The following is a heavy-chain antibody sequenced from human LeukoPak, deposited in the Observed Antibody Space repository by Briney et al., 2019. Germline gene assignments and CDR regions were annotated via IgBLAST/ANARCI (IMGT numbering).Heavy chain of an antibody. CDR3: ARVDYYGSGSYPGYYFDY. J-gene: IGHJ4*02. Sequence: SETLSLTCTVSGGSISSYYWSWIRQPAGKGLEWIGRIYTSGSTNYNPSLKSRVTMSVDTSKNQFSLKLSSVTAADTAVYYCARVDYYGSGSYPGYYFDYWGQGTLVTVSS. CDR1: GGSISSYY. CDR2: IYTSGST. V-gene: IGHV4-4*07. D-gene: IGHD3-10*01.